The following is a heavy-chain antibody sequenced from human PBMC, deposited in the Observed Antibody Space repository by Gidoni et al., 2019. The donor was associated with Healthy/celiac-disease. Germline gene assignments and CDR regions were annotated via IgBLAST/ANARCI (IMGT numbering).Heavy chain of an antibody. J-gene: IGHJ3*02. D-gene: IGHD5-12*01. CDR2: INPNSGGT. V-gene: IGHV1-2*02. Sequence: QVQLVQSGAEVKKPGASVKVSCTASGYTFTGYYMHWVRQAPGQGLEWMGWINPNSGGTNYAQKFQGRVTMTRDTSISTAYMELSRLRSDDTAVYYCARVLPLGEMATIWEVDAFDIWGQGTMVTVSS. CDR3: ARVLPLGEMATIWEVDAFDI. CDR1: GYTFTGYY.